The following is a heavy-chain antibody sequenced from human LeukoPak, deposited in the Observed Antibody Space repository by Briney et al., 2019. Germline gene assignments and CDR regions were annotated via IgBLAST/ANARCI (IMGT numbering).Heavy chain of an antibody. Sequence: GGSLRLSCAASGFTFSSYSMNWVRQAPGKGLEWVSSISSSSSYIYYADLVKGRFTISRDNAKNSLYLQMNSLRAEDTAVYYCARVSGAKTFDYWGQGTLVTVSS. CDR1: GFTFSSYS. CDR3: ARVSGAKTFDY. D-gene: IGHD1-26*01. CDR2: ISSSSSYI. J-gene: IGHJ4*02. V-gene: IGHV3-21*01.